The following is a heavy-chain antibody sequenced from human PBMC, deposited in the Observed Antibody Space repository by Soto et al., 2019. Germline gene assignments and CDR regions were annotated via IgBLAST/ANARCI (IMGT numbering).Heavy chain of an antibody. D-gene: IGHD6-6*01. CDR3: AKGTEGAARPRTSPIDY. V-gene: IGHV3-23*01. Sequence: LRLSCAASGFTFSSYAMSWVRQAPGKGLEWVSGISASGGSTYYADSVKGRFTISRDNSKNTLYVQMNSLRAEDTAVYYCAKGTEGAARPRTSPIDYWGQGALVTVSS. CDR1: GFTFSSYA. CDR2: ISASGGST. J-gene: IGHJ4*02.